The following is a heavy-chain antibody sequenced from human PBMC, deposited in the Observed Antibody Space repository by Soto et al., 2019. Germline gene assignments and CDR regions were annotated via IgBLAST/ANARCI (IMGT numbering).Heavy chain of an antibody. Sequence: SLILSCTGSGFNFGNYALSWVRQAPGKGPEWVGFIRSEAYGGTTDYAASVKGRFIISRDDSKSIAYLEINSLQTDDTAVYYCTRYYYESSGYYVYWGQGTLGTVSS. J-gene: IGHJ4*02. V-gene: IGHV3-49*04. CDR1: GFNFGNYA. CDR3: TRYYYESSGYYVY. CDR2: IRSEAYGGTT. D-gene: IGHD3-22*01.